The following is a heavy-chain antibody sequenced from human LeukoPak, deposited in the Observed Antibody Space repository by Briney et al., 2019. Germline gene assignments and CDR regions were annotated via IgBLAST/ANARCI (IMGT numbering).Heavy chain of an antibody. V-gene: IGHV4-61*02. CDR1: GGSVTSGNYY. Sequence: SETLSLTCTVSGGSVTSGNYYWNWIRQPAGKGLEWIGRIYTNGGASYNPSLKSRVTISIDASKNQFSLTLSSVTAADTAVYYCAREPPGYWGQGILVTVSS. CDR3: AREPPGY. CDR2: IYTNGGA. J-gene: IGHJ4*02.